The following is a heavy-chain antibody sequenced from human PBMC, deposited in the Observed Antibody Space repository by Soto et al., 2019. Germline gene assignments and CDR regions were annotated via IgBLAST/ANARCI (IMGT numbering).Heavy chain of an antibody. J-gene: IGHJ4*02. CDR2: IYWDDAK. D-gene: IGHD1-26*01. CDR3: APAYGGRSLY. CDR1: GFSLSTSRVG. Sequence: QITLKESGPTLVKPTQTLTLTCTFSGFSLSTSRVGVGWIRQPPGKALEWLAVIYWDDAKTYRPSLKSRLTITKDASKSQVALTMTTMDPVDTATYYCAPAYGGRSLYWGQGTLVTVSS. V-gene: IGHV2-5*02.